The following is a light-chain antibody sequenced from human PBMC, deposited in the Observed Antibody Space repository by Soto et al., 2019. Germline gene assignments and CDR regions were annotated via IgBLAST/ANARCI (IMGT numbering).Light chain of an antibody. CDR3: QQRSNWPPGSIT. CDR2: DAS. J-gene: IGKJ5*01. CDR1: QSVSSY. V-gene: IGKV3-11*01. Sequence: ESVLTQSPATLSLSPGERATLSCRASQSVSSYLAWYQQKPGQAPRLLIYDASNRATGIPARFSGSGSGTDFTLTISSLEPEDFAVYYCQQRSNWPPGSITFGQGTRLEIK.